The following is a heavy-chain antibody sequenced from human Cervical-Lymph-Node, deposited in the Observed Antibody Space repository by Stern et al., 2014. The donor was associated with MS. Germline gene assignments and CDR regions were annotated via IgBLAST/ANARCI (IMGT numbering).Heavy chain of an antibody. CDR3: ATRSMYSYGPAPYHAFDV. D-gene: IGHD5-18*01. V-gene: IGHV1-69*18. CDR1: GGTFRGFA. J-gene: IGHJ3*01. CDR2: IIPISRTT. Sequence: QLVQSGAEVKRPGSSVQISCKASGGTFRGFAFSCVRQAPGEGLDWLGTIIPISRTTDYAEKFQGRVTVSADESASTVYMDLTSLRSEDTAVYFCATRSMYSYGPAPYHAFDVWGRGTMVTVSS.